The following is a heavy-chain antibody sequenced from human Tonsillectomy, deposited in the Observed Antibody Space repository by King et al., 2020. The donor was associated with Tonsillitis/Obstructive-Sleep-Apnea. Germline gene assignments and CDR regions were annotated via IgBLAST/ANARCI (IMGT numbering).Heavy chain of an antibody. CDR2: IYWDDDK. Sequence: FTLKESGPTLVKPTQTLTLTCTFSGFSLSTTGVGVGWIRQPPGKALEWLALIYWDDDKRYSPSLKSRLTITKDTSKNHVVLTMTNMDPVDTATYYCAHWVGYCFDGNCYENWFDPWGQGTLVTVSS. CDR3: AHWVGYCFDGNCYENWFDP. J-gene: IGHJ5*02. D-gene: IGHD2-15*01. CDR1: GFSLSTTGVG. V-gene: IGHV2-5*02.